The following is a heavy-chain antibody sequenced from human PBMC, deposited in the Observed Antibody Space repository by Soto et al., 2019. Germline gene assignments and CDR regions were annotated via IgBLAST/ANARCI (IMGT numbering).Heavy chain of an antibody. CDR1: GGSFTGYY. J-gene: IGHJ5*02. D-gene: IGHD3-10*01. Sequence: SETLSLTCSIYGGSFTGYYWSWIRQPPGKGLEWIGEINHSGRTNYNPSLESRVTISVDTSKNQFSLKLNSVTAADTAVYYCERGGDGSGNWFDPWGQGTLVTVSS. V-gene: IGHV4-34*01. CDR3: ERGGDGSGNWFDP. CDR2: INHSGRT.